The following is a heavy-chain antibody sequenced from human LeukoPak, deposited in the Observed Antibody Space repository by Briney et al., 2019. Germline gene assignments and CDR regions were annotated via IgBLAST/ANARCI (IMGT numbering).Heavy chain of an antibody. Sequence: SETLSLTCTVSGGSISSYYWSWIRQPAGKGLEWIGRIYTSGSTNYNPSLKSRVTMSVDTSKNQFSLKLSSATAADTAVYYCARHGYVWGSYPDAFDIWGQGTMVTVSS. V-gene: IGHV4-4*07. D-gene: IGHD3-16*01. CDR3: ARHGYVWGSYPDAFDI. J-gene: IGHJ3*02. CDR1: GGSISSYY. CDR2: IYTSGST.